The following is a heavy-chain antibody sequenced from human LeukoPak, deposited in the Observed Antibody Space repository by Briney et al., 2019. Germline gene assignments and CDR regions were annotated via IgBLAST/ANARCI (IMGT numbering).Heavy chain of an antibody. CDR1: GFIVSNNY. Sequence: PGGSLRLSCAASGFIVSNNYMNWVRQAPGKGLEWVSIIYSSGGPYYTDSVKGRFTISQDNSKKTLYLQMKTLRTDHTPVYYCAIGCYCERSGYCHFDLWGGGTLVTVSS. CDR3: AIGCYCERSGYCHFDL. CDR2: IYSSGGP. V-gene: IGHV3-53*01. D-gene: IGHD3-22*01. J-gene: IGHJ4*02.